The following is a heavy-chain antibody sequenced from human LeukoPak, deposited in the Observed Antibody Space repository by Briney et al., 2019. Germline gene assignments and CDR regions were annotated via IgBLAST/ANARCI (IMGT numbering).Heavy chain of an antibody. J-gene: IGHJ6*02. CDR2: ISSSSSYI. D-gene: IGHD5-24*01. CDR3: AGGVLEAQGWLQWMGTVYSMDV. V-gene: IGHV3-21*04. CDR1: GFTFSSYS. Sequence: PGGSLRLSCAASGFTFSSYSMNWVRQPPGKGLELVSSISSSSSYIYYADSVKGRFTISRDNAKNSLYLQMNSLRPDDTAAYYCAGGVLEAQGWLQWMGTVYSMDVWGQGTPVTVSS.